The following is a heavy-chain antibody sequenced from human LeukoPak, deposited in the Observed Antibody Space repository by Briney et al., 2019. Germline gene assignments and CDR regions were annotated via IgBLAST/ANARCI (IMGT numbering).Heavy chain of an antibody. CDR1: GFTFGDYS. CDR2: ISSSSRYI. J-gene: IGHJ4*02. V-gene: IGHV3-21*01. CDR3: ARLGVGGSYSGIYYFNY. Sequence: GGSLRLSCAASGFTFGDYSMNWVRQAPGKGLEWVSSISSSSRYISYADSVKGRFTISRDNAKNSLYLQMNSVRAEDTAVYYCARLGVGGSYSGIYYFNYWGQGTLVTVSS. D-gene: IGHD1-26*01.